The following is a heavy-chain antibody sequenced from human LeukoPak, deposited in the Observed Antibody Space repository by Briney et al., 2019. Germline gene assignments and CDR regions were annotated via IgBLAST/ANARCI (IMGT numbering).Heavy chain of an antibody. CDR1: WFTYSSYA. Sequence: GNSVTLSCAASWFTYSSYAMLWLRQAPGKALEWVSGISGRGDNTTYAASVKGRFTISRDNSKNTLYLQMNRLRAEETAVYYCAKRPRWLQFHYWGQGTLVTVSS. V-gene: IGHV3-23*01. CDR2: ISGRGDNT. J-gene: IGHJ4*02. CDR3: AKRPRWLQFHY. D-gene: IGHD5-24*01.